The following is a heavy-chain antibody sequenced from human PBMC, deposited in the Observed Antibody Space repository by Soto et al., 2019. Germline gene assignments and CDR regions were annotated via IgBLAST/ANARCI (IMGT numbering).Heavy chain of an antibody. CDR1: GFTFSSYG. V-gene: IGHV3-30*18. CDR2: ISYYLSNK. CDR3: GKSXGRHIPIVVVTYYYYYGMDV. Sequence: PGGSLRLSCAASGFTFSSYGMHWVRQAPGNGLEWVAVISYYLSNKYYADSVKGRFTFSRDNSKNTLYLQMNSLRADDTALYYSGKSXGRHIPIVVVTYYYYYGMDVWGQGTTVTVSS. J-gene: IGHJ6*02. D-gene: IGHD2-21*02.